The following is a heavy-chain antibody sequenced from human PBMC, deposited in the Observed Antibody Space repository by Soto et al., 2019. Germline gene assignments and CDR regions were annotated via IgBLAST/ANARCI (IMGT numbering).Heavy chain of an antibody. CDR2: MNPNSGET. D-gene: IGHD2-2*01. CDR1: GYTFNDYE. V-gene: IGHV1-8*02. Sequence: QEQLVQSAAEVKKPGASVKVSCMTSGYTFNDYEINWLRHATGQGLEWIGWMNPNSGETGYAQRFQGRVTMTTSSSLNTAYLELSSLTSDDTAVYYCARISMPARPRWYNWFDPCGQGTLVTVSS. J-gene: IGHJ5*02. CDR3: ARISMPARPRWYNWFDP.